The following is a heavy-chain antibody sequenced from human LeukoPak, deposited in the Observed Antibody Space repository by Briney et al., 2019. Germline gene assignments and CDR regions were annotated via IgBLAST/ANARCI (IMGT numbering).Heavy chain of an antibody. CDR1: GGSISSYY. CDR2: IYYSGST. V-gene: IGHV4-59*12. CDR3: AREVADYGGYYYYHYMDV. D-gene: IGHD4-23*01. Sequence: SETLSLTCTVSGGSISSYYWSWIRQPPGKGLEWIGYIYYSGSTNYNPSFKSRVTISVDTSKNQFSLKLSSVTAADTAMYYCAREVADYGGYYYYHYMDVWGKGTTVTISS. J-gene: IGHJ6*03.